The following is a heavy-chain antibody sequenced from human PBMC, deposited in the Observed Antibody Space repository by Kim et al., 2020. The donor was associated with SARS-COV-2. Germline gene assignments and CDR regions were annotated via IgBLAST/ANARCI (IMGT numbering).Heavy chain of an antibody. CDR3: ARLVRY. CDR2: IYYSGST. V-gene: IGHV4-39*01. Sequence: IYYSGSTYNNPSLQSRVTISVDTSKNQFALKLRSVTAADTAVYYCARLVRYWGQGTLVTVSS. J-gene: IGHJ4*02. D-gene: IGHD2-21*01.